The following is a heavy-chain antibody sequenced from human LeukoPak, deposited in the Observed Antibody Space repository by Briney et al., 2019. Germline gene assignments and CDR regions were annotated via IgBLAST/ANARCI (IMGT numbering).Heavy chain of an antibody. Sequence: PGGSLRLSCAASGFTFSSYGMHWVRQAPGKGLEWVAVLSYAGDYKFSADSVKGRFTISRDNAKNSLYLQMNSLRAEDTAVYYCARYGYNSALDYWGQGTLVTVSS. J-gene: IGHJ4*02. CDR1: GFTFSSYG. D-gene: IGHD6-19*01. CDR2: LSYAGDYK. V-gene: IGHV3-30*03. CDR3: ARYGYNSALDY.